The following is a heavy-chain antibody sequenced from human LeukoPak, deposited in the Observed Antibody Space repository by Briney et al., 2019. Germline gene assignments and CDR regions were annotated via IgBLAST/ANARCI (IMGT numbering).Heavy chain of an antibody. CDR3: TREMVMIDY. J-gene: IGHJ4*02. CDR2: VKQDGSEK. Sequence: GGSLRLSCAASGFIFTDYWMSWVRQAPGKGLEWVANVKQDGSEKYYVGSVKGRFTISRDNAKSSLYLQMNSLRAEDTAVYYCTREMVMIDYWGQGNLVTVSS. CDR1: GFIFTDYW. V-gene: IGHV3-7*03. D-gene: IGHD4-23*01.